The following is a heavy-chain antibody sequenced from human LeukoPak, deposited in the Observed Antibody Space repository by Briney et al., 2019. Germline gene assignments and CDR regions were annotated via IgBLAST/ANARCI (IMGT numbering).Heavy chain of an antibody. CDR1: GFIFSNYG. D-gene: IGHD1-26*01. CDR3: ARKVVGATRELFDY. V-gene: IGHV3-30*02. J-gene: IGHJ4*02. Sequence: RAGGSLRLSCAASGFIFSNYGIHWVRQAPGKGLEWVAFIRYDGSNKYYADSVKGRFTISRDNSKNTLYLQMNSLRAEDTAVYYCARKVVGATRELFDYWGQGTLVTVSS. CDR2: IRYDGSNK.